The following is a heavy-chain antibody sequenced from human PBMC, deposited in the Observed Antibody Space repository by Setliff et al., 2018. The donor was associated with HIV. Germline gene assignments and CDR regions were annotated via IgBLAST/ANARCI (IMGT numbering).Heavy chain of an antibody. CDR2: IRYDGSNK. CDR1: GFTFSSYG. V-gene: IGHV3-30*02. CDR3: AKTREINNFWSGIDY. D-gene: IGHD3-3*01. Sequence: GGSLRLSCAASGFTFSSYGMHWVRQAPGKGLEWVSFIRYDGSNKYYADSMKGRFTISRDNSKNTLYLQVNSLRAEDTAVYYCAKTREINNFWSGIDYWGQGTLVTVSS. J-gene: IGHJ4*02.